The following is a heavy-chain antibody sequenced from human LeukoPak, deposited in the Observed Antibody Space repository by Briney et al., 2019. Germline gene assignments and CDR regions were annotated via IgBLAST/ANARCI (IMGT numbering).Heavy chain of an antibody. J-gene: IGHJ4*02. V-gene: IGHV3-48*03. CDR1: GFTFSSYE. Sequence: TGGSLRLSCAAAGFTFSSYEMNWVRQAPGKGLEWVSYISSGVLTIYYADSVKGRFTISRDNAKNSLYLQMNSLRAEDTAVYYCARIYDSSGYVFDSWGQGTLVTVSS. CDR2: ISSGVLTI. CDR3: ARIYDSSGYVFDS. D-gene: IGHD3-22*01.